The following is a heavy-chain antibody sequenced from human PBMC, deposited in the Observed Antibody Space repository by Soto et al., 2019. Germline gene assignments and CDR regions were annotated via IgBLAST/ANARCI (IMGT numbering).Heavy chain of an antibody. V-gene: IGHV3-23*01. CDR3: AKDPAYCGGDCYSGWFDP. J-gene: IGHJ5*02. CDR1: GFTFSSYA. D-gene: IGHD2-21*02. CDR2: ISGSGGST. Sequence: EVQLLESGGGLVQPGGSLRLSCAASGFTFSSYAMSWVRQAPGKGLEWVSAISGSGGSTYYADSVKGRFTISRDNSKNTLYLQMISLRAEDTAVYYCAKDPAYCGGDCYSGWFDPWGQGTLVTVSS.